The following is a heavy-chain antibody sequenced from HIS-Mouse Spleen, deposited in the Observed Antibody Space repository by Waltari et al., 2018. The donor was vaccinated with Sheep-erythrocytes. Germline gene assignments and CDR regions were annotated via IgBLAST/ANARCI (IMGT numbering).Heavy chain of an antibody. CDR1: GYSFTSYW. J-gene: IGHJ5*02. V-gene: IGHV5-51*01. Sequence: EVQLVQSGAEVKKPGESLKISCKGSGYSFTSYWIGWVRQMPGKGLEWMGIIHPGDSDTSYSPSFQCQVTISADTSISTAYLQWSSLKASDTAMYYCARHHSSSGGWFDPWGQGTLVTVSS. D-gene: IGHD6-6*01. CDR3: ARHHSSSGGWFDP. CDR2: IHPGDSDT.